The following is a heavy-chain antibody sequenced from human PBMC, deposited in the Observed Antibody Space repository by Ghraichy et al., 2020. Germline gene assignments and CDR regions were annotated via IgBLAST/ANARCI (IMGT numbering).Heavy chain of an antibody. J-gene: IGHJ6*02. CDR2: IYTSGST. V-gene: IGHV4-4*07. CDR1: GGSISSYY. Sequence: SETLSLTCAVSGGSISSYYWSWIRQPAGKGLEWIGRIYTSGSTNYNPSLKSRVTMSVDTSKNQFSLKLSSVTAADTAVYYCASGLVVTAIAADYYYGMDVWVQGTTVTGTS. CDR3: ASGLVVTAIAADYYYGMDV. D-gene: IGHD2-21*02.